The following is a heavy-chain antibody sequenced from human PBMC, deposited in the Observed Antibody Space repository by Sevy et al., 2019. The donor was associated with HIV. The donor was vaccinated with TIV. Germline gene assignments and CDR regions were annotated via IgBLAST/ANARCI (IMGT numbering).Heavy chain of an antibody. Sequence: ASVKVSCKASGYTFTDYYIHWVRQAPGQGLEWMAWINPNDGVTNYAQRFQGGVTVTRDTSISTAYMELRRLRSDDTAIYYCARLTTMPTSDLYGMDIWGQGTTVTVSS. D-gene: IGHD1-1*01. V-gene: IGHV1-2*02. J-gene: IGHJ6*02. CDR3: ARLTTMPTSDLYGMDI. CDR1: GYTFTDYY. CDR2: INPNDGVT.